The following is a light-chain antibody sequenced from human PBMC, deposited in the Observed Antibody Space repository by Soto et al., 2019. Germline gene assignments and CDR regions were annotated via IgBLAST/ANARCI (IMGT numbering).Light chain of an antibody. Sequence: QSVLTQPPSVSGAPGQRVTISCTGSSSNIGAGYDVHWYQQLPGTAPKLLIYDISNRPSGVPDRFSGSKSDTSASLAITGLEAEDEADYYYQSYDSSLSGWGVFGGGTKLTVL. J-gene: IGLJ2*01. CDR1: SSNIGAGYD. V-gene: IGLV1-40*01. CDR2: DIS. CDR3: QSYDSSLSGWGV.